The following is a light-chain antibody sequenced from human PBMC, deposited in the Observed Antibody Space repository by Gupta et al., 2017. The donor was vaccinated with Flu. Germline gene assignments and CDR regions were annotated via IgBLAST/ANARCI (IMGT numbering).Light chain of an antibody. V-gene: IGKV1-33*01. CDR1: QDIRRF. CDR2: DAS. CDR3: QQYDNLPVT. Sequence: DIQMTQSPSSLSASVGDRVTITCQASQDIRRFLNWYQLKPGNAPKLLIFDASNLETGVPSRLSGSGFGTHFTFTISTLQPEYVATYYCQQYDNLPVTFGGGTKVEI. J-gene: IGKJ4*01.